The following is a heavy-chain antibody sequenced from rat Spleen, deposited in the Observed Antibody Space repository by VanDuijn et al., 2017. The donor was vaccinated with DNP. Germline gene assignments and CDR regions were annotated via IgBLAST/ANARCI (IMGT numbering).Heavy chain of an antibody. CDR3: AIANGAY. Sequence: EVQLVESGGGLVQPGNSLKLSCAASGFTFSDYAMAWVRQTPKKGLEWVATISYEGSSTYYGDSVKGRFTISRDNAKSTLYLQMNSLGSEDTATYDCAIANGAYWGQGVMVTVSS. V-gene: IGHV5-17*01. CDR2: ISYEGSST. D-gene: IGHD5-1*01. CDR1: GFTFSDYA. J-gene: IGHJ2*01.